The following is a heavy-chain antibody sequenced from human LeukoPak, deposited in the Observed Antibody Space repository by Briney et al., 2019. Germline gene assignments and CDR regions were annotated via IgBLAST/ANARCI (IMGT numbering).Heavy chain of an antibody. CDR1: GGSISSGSYY. D-gene: IGHD4-17*01. CDR2: IYTSGST. CDR3: ARDNGDYVVDY. Sequence: PSQTLSLTCTVSGGSISSGSYYWSWIRQPAGKGLEWIGRIYTSGSTNYNPSLKSRATISVDTSKNQFSLKLSSVTAADTAVYYCARDNGDYVVDYWGQGTLVTVSS. J-gene: IGHJ4*02. V-gene: IGHV4-61*02.